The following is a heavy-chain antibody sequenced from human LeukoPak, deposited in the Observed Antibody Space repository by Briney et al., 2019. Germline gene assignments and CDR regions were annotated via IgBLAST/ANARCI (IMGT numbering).Heavy chain of an antibody. Sequence: GGSLRLSCAASGFTFSSYSMNWVRQAPGKGLEWVSYISSSSSTIYYADSVKGRFTISRDNSKNTLYLQMNSLRAEDTAVYYCANLYGDPTGIQHWGQGTLVTVSS. V-gene: IGHV3-48*01. CDR2: ISSSSSTI. D-gene: IGHD4-17*01. J-gene: IGHJ1*01. CDR3: ANLYGDPTGIQH. CDR1: GFTFSSYS.